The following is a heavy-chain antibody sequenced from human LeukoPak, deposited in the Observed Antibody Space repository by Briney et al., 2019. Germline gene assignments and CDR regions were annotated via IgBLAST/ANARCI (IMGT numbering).Heavy chain of an antibody. CDR3: ARVAEEVRYFDWPYFDY. CDR2: IYYSGST. CDR1: GGSISSGDYY. D-gene: IGHD3-9*01. Sequence: SQTLSLTCTVSGGSISSGDYYWSWIRQPPGKGLEWIGYIYYSGSTYYNPSLKSRVTISVDTSKNQFSLKLSSVTAAVTAVYYCARVAEEVRYFDWPYFDYWGQGTLVTVPS. V-gene: IGHV4-30-4*01. J-gene: IGHJ4*02.